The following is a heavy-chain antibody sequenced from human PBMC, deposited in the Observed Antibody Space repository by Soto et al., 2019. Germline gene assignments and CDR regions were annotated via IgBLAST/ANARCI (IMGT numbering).Heavy chain of an antibody. D-gene: IGHD6-25*01. CDR2: ISYDGSNK. CDR3: ARARHYYYYGMDV. V-gene: IGHV3-30-3*01. CDR1: GFTFSSYA. J-gene: IGHJ6*02. Sequence: QVQLEESGGGVVQPGRSLRLSCAASGFTFSSYAMHWVRQAPGKGLEWVAVISYDGSNKYYADSVKGRFTISRDNSKNTLYLQMNSLRAEDTAVYYCARARHYYYYGMDVWGQGTTVTVSS.